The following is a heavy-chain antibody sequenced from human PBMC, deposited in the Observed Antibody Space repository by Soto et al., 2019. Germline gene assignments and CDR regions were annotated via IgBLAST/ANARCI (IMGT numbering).Heavy chain of an antibody. CDR2: ISVYNGYA. D-gene: IGHD6-13*01. J-gene: IGHJ4*02. Sequence: ASVKVSCKASGYTFNNYGIGWVRQAPGQGLEWMGWISVYNGYANYAQKFQGRIIMTADTSTSTAYMELRSLRSDDTAIYYCAKNITSWYDYWGQGSLITSP. CDR1: GYTFNNYG. CDR3: AKNITSWYDY. V-gene: IGHV1-18*01.